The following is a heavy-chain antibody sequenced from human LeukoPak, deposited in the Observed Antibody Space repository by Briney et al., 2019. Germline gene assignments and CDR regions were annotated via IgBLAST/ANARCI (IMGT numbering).Heavy chain of an antibody. V-gene: IGHV1-8*02. CDR3: ARGRWPTRTIDFDY. CDR2: MNPNSGNT. CDR1: GYTFTSYG. D-gene: IGHD5-24*01. Sequence: ASVKVSCKASGYTFTSYGISWVRQATGQGLEWMGWMNPNSGNTGYAQKFQGRVTMTRNTFISTAYMELSSLRSEDTAVYYCARGRWPTRTIDFDYWGQGTLVTVSS. J-gene: IGHJ4*02.